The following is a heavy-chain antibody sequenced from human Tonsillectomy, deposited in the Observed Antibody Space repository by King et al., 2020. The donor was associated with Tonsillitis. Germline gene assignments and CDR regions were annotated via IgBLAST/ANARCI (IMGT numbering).Heavy chain of an antibody. CDR3: ASGTYDFWSGYLDAFDI. D-gene: IGHD3-3*01. CDR1: GFTFSSYW. Sequence: VQLVESGGGLVQPGGSLRLSCAVSGFTFSSYWMHWVRQAPGKGLMWVSRINSDGSSTNYADSVKGRFTVSRDNAKNTLYPQMNSLRAEDTAVYYCASGTYDFWSGYLDAFDIWGQGTLVTVSS. CDR2: INSDGSST. J-gene: IGHJ3*02. V-gene: IGHV3-74*01.